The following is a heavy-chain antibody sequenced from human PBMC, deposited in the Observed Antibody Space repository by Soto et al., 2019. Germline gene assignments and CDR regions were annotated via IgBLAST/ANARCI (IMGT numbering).Heavy chain of an antibody. D-gene: IGHD6-19*01. Sequence: EVQLVESGGGLVQPGRSLRRSCAASGFTFDDYPMHWVLQAPGKGLEWVSGISWNSGSIGYADSVKGRFTISRDNAKNSLYLQMNSLRAEDTALYYCAKGRVGGWYAAFDIWGKGTMVTVSS. V-gene: IGHV3-9*01. CDR2: ISWNSGSI. J-gene: IGHJ3*02. CDR1: GFTFDDYP. CDR3: AKGRVGGWYAAFDI.